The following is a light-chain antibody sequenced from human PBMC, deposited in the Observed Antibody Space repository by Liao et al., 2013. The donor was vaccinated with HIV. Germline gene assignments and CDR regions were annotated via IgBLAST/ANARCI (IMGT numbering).Light chain of an antibody. J-gene: IGLJ2*01. Sequence: SYVLTQPPSVSVAPGETARITCGGDNIGSYSVHWYQQKPGQAPVLVIYYDSDRPSGIPERFSGSNSGNTATLTISRVEAGDEADYYCQVWDSSSDRGVFGGGTKLTVL. CDR3: QVWDSSSDRGV. V-gene: IGLV3-21*04. CDR1: NIGSYS. CDR2: YDS.